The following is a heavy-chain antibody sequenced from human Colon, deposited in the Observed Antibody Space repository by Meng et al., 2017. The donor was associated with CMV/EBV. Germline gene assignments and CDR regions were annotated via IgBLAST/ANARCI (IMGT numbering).Heavy chain of an antibody. Sequence: VGSGFRLDGYSMPWVRQVPGKGLEWVSLITWDGGRSYYANSVKGRFIISRDNSKNSLYLQMNSLRIEDTAFYYCAKDAYGSGSHFDYWGQGTLVTVSS. D-gene: IGHD3-10*01. CDR1: GFRLDGYS. CDR3: AKDAYGSGSHFDY. CDR2: ITWDGGRS. V-gene: IGHV3-43*01. J-gene: IGHJ4*02.